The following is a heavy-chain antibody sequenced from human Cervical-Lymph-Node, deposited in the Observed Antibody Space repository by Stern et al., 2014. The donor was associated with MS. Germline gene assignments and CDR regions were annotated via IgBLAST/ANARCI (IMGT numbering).Heavy chain of an antibody. V-gene: IGHV3-23*04. Sequence: QLVESGGGFEQPGGSLRLSCAASGFTFSSYAMSWVRQAPGKGLEWVSAISGSGESTYYADSVKGRFTISRDNSKNTLYLQMNSLRAEDTAVYYCAKDPLYYDSSGFGDYWGQGTLVTVSS. D-gene: IGHD3-22*01. CDR3: AKDPLYYDSSGFGDY. J-gene: IGHJ4*02. CDR1: GFTFSSYA. CDR2: ISGSGEST.